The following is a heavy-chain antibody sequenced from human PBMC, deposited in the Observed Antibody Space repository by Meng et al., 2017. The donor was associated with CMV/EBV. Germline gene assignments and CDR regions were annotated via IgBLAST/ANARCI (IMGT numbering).Heavy chain of an antibody. CDR3: ARDSAVAGVMDY. V-gene: IGHV4-39*07. D-gene: IGHD6-19*01. Sequence: HPQSHEWGPGLVKPSETLSLTCTVSGGSISCSRYYWGWIRQPPGKGLEWIGSIYYSGSTYYNPSLKSRVTISVDTSKNQFSLKLSSVTAADTAVYYCARDSAVAGVMDYWGQGTLVTVSS. CDR2: IYYSGST. J-gene: IGHJ4*02. CDR1: GGSISCSRYY.